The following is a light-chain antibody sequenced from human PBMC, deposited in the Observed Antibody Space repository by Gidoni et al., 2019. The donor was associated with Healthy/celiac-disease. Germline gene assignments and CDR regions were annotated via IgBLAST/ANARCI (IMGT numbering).Light chain of an antibody. V-gene: IGKV3-15*01. Sequence: ERVMTQSPATLSVSQGERATLSCRASQRVSSNLAWYQQKPGQAPRLLIYGASTRATGIPARFSGSGSGTEFTLTISSLQSEDFAVYYCQQYNNWPRTFGQGTKVEIK. CDR3: QQYNNWPRT. J-gene: IGKJ1*01. CDR1: QRVSSN. CDR2: GAS.